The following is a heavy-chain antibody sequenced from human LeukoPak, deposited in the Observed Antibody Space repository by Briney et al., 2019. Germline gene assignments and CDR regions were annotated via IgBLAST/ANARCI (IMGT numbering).Heavy chain of an antibody. J-gene: IGHJ4*02. V-gene: IGHV7-4-1*02. Sequence: ASVKVSCKASGYTFINYAMNWVRQAPGQGLEWMGWINTNTGNPTYAQGFTGRFVFSLDTSVSTAYLQISSLKAEDTAVYYCARFYRPDCSGGSCYSRVSFDYWGQGTLVTVSS. D-gene: IGHD2-15*01. CDR2: INTNTGNP. CDR1: GYTFINYA. CDR3: ARFYRPDCSGGSCYSRVSFDY.